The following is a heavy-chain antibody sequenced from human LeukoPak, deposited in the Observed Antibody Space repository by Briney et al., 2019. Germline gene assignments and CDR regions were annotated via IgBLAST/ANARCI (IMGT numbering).Heavy chain of an antibody. CDR3: ARGRRLRFLEWLYQFDP. Sequence: SETLSLTCAVYDGSINDYYWSWIRQSPGKGLEWIGEINDSGSTNYNPSLKRRLTISLDTSKNQFSLKLSSVTAADTAVYYCARGRRLRFLEWLYQFDPWGQGTLVTVSS. J-gene: IGHJ5*02. D-gene: IGHD3-3*01. CDR2: INDSGST. CDR1: DGSINDYY. V-gene: IGHV4-34*01.